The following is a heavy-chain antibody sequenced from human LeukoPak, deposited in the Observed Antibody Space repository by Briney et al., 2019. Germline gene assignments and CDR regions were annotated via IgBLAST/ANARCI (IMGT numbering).Heavy chain of an antibody. CDR3: ARVGPQNYYFDY. Sequence: GGSLRLSCAASGFTFSSYAMSWVCQAPGKGLEWVSGISGNGGGRYNADSVKGRFTISRDNSENTLYLQMNGLRAEDTGVYYCARVGPQNYYFDYWGQGTLVTVSS. J-gene: IGHJ4*02. D-gene: IGHD1-14*01. V-gene: IGHV3-23*01. CDR1: GFTFSSYA. CDR2: ISGNGGGR.